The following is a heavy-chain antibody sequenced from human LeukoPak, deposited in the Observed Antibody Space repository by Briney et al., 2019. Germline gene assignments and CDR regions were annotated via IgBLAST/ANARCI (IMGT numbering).Heavy chain of an antibody. CDR2: ISSSGSTI. CDR3: ARDCWDYYDSSGYCIDY. J-gene: IGHJ4*02. Sequence: LRLSCAASGFPFSDYYMSWIGQAPGKGLEWVSYISSSGSTIYYADSVKGRSTIPRDNAKNSLYLQMNSLRAEDTAVYYCARDCWDYYDSSGYCIDYWGQGTLVTVSS. CDR1: GFPFSDYY. D-gene: IGHD3-22*01. V-gene: IGHV3-11*04.